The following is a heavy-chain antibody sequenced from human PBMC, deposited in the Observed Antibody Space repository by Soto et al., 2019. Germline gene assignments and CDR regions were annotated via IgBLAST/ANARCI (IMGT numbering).Heavy chain of an antibody. CDR1: GFSISSGYY. D-gene: IGHD6-19*01. V-gene: IGHV4-38-2*01. J-gene: IGHJ4*02. Sequence: SETLSLTCGVSGFSISSGYYWGWVRQPPGKGLEWIGTIYHSGSTFYNPSLKSRVTISVDTSKNQFSLRLSSVTAADTALYYCERVDSSGWTPNFFDYWGQGTLVTVYS. CDR2: IYHSGST. CDR3: ERVDSSGWTPNFFDY.